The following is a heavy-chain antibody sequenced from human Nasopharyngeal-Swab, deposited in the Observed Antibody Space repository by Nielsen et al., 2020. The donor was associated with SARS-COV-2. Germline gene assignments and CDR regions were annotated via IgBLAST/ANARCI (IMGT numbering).Heavy chain of an antibody. CDR2: IKQDGSEK. D-gene: IGHD3-22*01. Sequence: LSLTCAASGFTFSSYWMSWVRQAPGKGLEWVANIKQDGSEKYYVDSVKGRFTISRDNAKNSLYLQMNSLRAEDTAVYYCAREVVTMIVVTNYYYDMDVWGQGTTVTVSS. CDR1: GFTFSSYW. V-gene: IGHV3-7*01. CDR3: AREVVTMIVVTNYYYDMDV. J-gene: IGHJ6*02.